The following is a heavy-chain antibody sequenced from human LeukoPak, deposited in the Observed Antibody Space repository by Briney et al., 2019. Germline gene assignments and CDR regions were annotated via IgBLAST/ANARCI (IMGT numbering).Heavy chain of an antibody. V-gene: IGHV1-8*03. CDR3: ARGLYSSGWSAITRYWDQPNWFDP. CDR1: GYTFTSYD. CDR2: MNPNSGNT. Sequence: GASVKVSCKASGYTFTSYDINWVRQATGQGLEWMGWMNPNSGNTGYAQKFQGRVTITRNTSISTAYMELSSLRSEDTAVYYWARGLYSSGWSAITRYWDQPNWFDPWGQGTLVTVSS. D-gene: IGHD6-19*01. J-gene: IGHJ5*02.